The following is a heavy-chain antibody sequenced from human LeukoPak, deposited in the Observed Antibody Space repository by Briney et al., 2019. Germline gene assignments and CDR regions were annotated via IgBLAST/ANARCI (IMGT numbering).Heavy chain of an antibody. D-gene: IGHD3-22*01. J-gene: IGHJ4*02. CDR3: AKAHDSSGYYYWGAFDY. V-gene: IGHV3-11*01. Sequence: GGPLRLSCAASGFTFSDYYMSWIRQAPGKGLEWVSYTSSSGSTIYYADSVKGRFTISRDNAKNSLYLQMNSLRAEDTAVYYCAKAHDSSGYYYWGAFDYWGQGTLVTVSS. CDR2: TSSSGSTI. CDR1: GFTFSDYY.